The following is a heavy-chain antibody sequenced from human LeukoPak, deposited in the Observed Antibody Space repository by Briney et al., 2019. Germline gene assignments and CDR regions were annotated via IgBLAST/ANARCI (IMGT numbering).Heavy chain of an antibody. J-gene: IGHJ6*02. CDR2: IYYSGST. Sequence: PSETLSLPCTVSGGSISSSSYYWGWIRQPPGKGLEWIGSIYYSGSTNYNPSLKSRVTISVDTSKNQFSLKLSSVTAADTAVYYCAREIRPFYGMDVWGQGTTVTVSS. CDR3: AREIRPFYGMDV. CDR1: GGSISSSSYY. V-gene: IGHV4-39*01. D-gene: IGHD1-1*01.